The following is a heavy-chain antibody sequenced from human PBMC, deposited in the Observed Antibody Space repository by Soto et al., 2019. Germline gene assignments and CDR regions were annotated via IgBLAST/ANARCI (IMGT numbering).Heavy chain of an antibody. Sequence: VYLQESGPGLVKPSGTLSLSCAVSGDSISSSKWWSWFRQPPGKGLEWIGEIYHSGTTNYNPSLKSRVVASVDKSNNHFSLKVSSVTAADTAVYYCAYRADGYSYFDCWGQGTLVTVSS. CDR2: IYHSGTT. CDR1: GDSISSSKW. V-gene: IGHV4-4*02. D-gene: IGHD4-4*01. J-gene: IGHJ4*02. CDR3: AYRADGYSYFDC.